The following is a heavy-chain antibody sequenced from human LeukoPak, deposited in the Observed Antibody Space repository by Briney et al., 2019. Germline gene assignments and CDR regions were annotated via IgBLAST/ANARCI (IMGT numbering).Heavy chain of an antibody. CDR2: ISGSGGST. CDR1: GFTLSSYE. Sequence: GGSLRLSCTASGFTLSSYEMSWIRQAPGKGLEWVSAISGSGGSTYYADSVKGRFTISRDNSKNTLYLQMNSLRAEDTAVYYCAKLAGRWLHKPYLFGGQGTLVTVSS. D-gene: IGHD5-24*01. V-gene: IGHV3-23*01. CDR3: AKLAGRWLHKPYLF. J-gene: IGHJ4*02.